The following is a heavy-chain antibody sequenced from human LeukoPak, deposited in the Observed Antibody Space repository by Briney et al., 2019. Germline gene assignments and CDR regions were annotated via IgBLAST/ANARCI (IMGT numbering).Heavy chain of an antibody. D-gene: IGHD3-16*02. CDR1: GGSISSYY. CDR3: ARHAHPYVWGSYRDIHWFDP. Sequence: PSETLSLTCIVSGGSISSYYWSWIRQPPGKGLEWVGYVYYTGGTDYNPSLKSRVTISVDTSKNQFFLKLSSVTAADTAVYYCARHAHPYVWGSYRDIHWFDPWGQGTLVTVSS. V-gene: IGHV4-59*13. J-gene: IGHJ5*02. CDR2: VYYTGGT.